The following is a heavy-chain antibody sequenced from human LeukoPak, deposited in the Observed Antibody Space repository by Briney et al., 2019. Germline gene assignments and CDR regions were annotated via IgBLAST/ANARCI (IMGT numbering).Heavy chain of an antibody. CDR3: AKSGVVQLWSNLFDY. Sequence: GGSLRLSCAASGFTFNDYAMHWVRQAPGKGLEWVSGISWNSGSIGYADSVKGRFTISRDNAKNSLYLQMNSLRAEDTALYYCAKSGVVQLWSNLFDYWGQGTLVTVSS. CDR1: GFTFNDYA. D-gene: IGHD3-10*01. J-gene: IGHJ4*02. V-gene: IGHV3-9*01. CDR2: ISWNSGSI.